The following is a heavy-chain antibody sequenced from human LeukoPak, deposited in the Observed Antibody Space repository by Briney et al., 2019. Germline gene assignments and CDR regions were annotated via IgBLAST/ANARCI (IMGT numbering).Heavy chain of an antibody. J-gene: IGHJ4*02. Sequence: GESLKISCKGSGYRFATYWIGWVRQMPGKGLEWMGIIYPSDSDTRYSPSFQGQVIISADKSISTAYLQWSSLKASDTAMYYCARQPNDYSNYIGYWGQGTLVTVSS. D-gene: IGHD4-11*01. V-gene: IGHV5-51*01. CDR3: ARQPNDYSNYIGY. CDR2: IYPSDSDT. CDR1: GYRFATYW.